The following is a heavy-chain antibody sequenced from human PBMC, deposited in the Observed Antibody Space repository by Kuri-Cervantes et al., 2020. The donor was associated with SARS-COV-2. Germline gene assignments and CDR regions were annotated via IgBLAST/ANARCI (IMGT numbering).Heavy chain of an antibody. CDR2: TYPSGHT. Sequence: SETLSLTCAVSGGSISSGDYSWSWIRQSPGKGLEWIGYTYPSGHTYYHPSLRSRVTISLDTSQNHSSLKLNSVTAADTAVYYCARVGRTSTSSHGGIADSWGQGILVTVSS. D-gene: IGHD2-2*01. CDR3: ARVGRTSTSSHGGIADS. CDR1: GGSISSGDYS. J-gene: IGHJ4*02. V-gene: IGHV4-30-2*06.